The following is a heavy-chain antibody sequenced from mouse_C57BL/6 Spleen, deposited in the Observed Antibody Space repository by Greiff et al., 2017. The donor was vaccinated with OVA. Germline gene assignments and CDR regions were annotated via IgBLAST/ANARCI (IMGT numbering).Heavy chain of an antibody. J-gene: IGHJ1*03. Sequence: EVKLQESGPGLVKPSQSLSLTCSVTGYSITSGYYWNWIRQFPGNKLEWMGYISYDGSNNYNPSLKNRISITRDTSTNQFFLKLNSVTTEDTATYYCARIYDGYYGYFDVWGTGTTVTVSS. V-gene: IGHV3-6*01. CDR2: ISYDGSN. D-gene: IGHD2-3*01. CDR1: GYSITSGYY. CDR3: ARIYDGYYGYFDV.